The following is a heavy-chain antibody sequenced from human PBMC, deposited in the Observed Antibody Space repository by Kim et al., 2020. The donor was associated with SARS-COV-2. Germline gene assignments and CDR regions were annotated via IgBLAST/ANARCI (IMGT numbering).Heavy chain of an antibody. D-gene: IGHD6-13*01. CDR1: GGSISSSNW. J-gene: IGHJ6*02. CDR2: IYHSGST. Sequence: SETLSLTCAVSGGSISSSNWWSWVRQPPGKGLEWIGEIYHSGSTNYNPSLKSRVTISVDKSKNQFSLKLSSVTAADTAVYYCARVGYSSSWYDFVPYYYYGMDVWGQGTTVTVSS. CDR3: ARVGYSSSWYDFVPYYYYGMDV. V-gene: IGHV4-4*02.